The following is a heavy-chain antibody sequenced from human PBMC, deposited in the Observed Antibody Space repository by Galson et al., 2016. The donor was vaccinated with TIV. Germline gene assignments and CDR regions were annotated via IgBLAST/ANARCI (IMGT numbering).Heavy chain of an antibody. Sequence: SLRLSCAASGFTFSNFWVHWVRQVPGKGLVWVARIKSDGTVTNYADSVKGRFTISRDNAKDTLYLQMNSLRADDTAVYYCVRDYLLASPGDDFDYWGQGTLVSVSS. CDR2: IKSDGTVT. CDR1: GFTFSNFW. V-gene: IGHV3-74*01. J-gene: IGHJ4*02. D-gene: IGHD3-10*01. CDR3: VRDYLLASPGDDFDY.